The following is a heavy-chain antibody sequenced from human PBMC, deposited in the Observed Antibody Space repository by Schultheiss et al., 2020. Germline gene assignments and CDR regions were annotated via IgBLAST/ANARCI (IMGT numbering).Heavy chain of an antibody. J-gene: IGHJ6*02. CDR1: GFTFSSYG. CDR3: ARGGSAYYYYYGMDV. CDR2: IWYDGSNK. D-gene: IGHD3-10*01. V-gene: IGHV3-33*08. Sequence: GGSLRLSFAASGFTFSSYGMHWVRQAPGKGLEWVAVIWYDGSNKYYADSVKGRFTISRDNAKNSLYLQMNSLRAEDTAVYYCARGGSAYYYYYGMDVWGQGTTVTVSS.